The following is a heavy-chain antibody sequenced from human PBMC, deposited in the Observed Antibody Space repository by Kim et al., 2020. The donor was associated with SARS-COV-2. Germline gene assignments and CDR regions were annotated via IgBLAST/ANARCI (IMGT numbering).Heavy chain of an antibody. CDR1: GLTFSDYN. CDR3: ATNEPY. CDR2: ISSSGTTI. V-gene: IGHV3-48*03. J-gene: IGHJ1*01. D-gene: IGHD1-1*01. Sequence: GGSLRLSCAASGLTFSDYNMNWVRQPPGKGLEWISYISSSGTTIYYADSVKGRFTISRDNAKKSLYLQMDSLRAEDTAVYYCATNEPYLGQSTLVTASP.